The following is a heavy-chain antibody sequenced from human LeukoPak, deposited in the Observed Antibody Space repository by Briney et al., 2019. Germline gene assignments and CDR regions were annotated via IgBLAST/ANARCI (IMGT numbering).Heavy chain of an antibody. CDR3: ARARYANAWYAFDI. D-gene: IGHD2-2*01. CDR1: GGSVSSYY. J-gene: IGHJ3*02. Sequence: PSESLSLTCTVSGGSVSSYYWSWIRRPPGRGLEWIAYLSHSGSSDSNPSLTSRVTTLVDTSKNQFSLKLTSVTAADTAVYYCARARYANAWYAFDIWGHGTMVTVSS. V-gene: IGHV4-59*02. CDR2: LSHSGSS.